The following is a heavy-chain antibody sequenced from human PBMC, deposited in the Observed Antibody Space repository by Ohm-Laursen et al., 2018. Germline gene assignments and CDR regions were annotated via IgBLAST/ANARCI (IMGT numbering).Heavy chain of an antibody. CDR1: GGSISSSSYY. CDR2: IYYSGST. CDR3: ARRGHAFDI. Sequence: SDTLSLTCTVSGGSISSSSYYWGWIRQPPGKGLEWIGSIYYSGSTYYNPSLKSRVTISGDTSKNQFSLNLSSVTAADTAVYYCARRGHAFDIWGQGTMVTVSS. V-gene: IGHV4-39*07. J-gene: IGHJ3*02.